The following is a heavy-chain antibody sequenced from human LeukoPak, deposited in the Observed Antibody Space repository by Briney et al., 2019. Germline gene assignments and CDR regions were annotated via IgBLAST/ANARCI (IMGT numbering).Heavy chain of an antibody. Sequence: GGSLRLSCAASGFTFISYSMNWVRQAPGKGLEWVSYISTSSRTIYYADSVKGRFTISRDNAKNSLYLEMDSLRAEDTAVYYCARDNRGIAVAYDYWGQGTLVTVSS. CDR1: GFTFISYS. V-gene: IGHV3-48*04. J-gene: IGHJ4*02. CDR2: ISTSSRTI. CDR3: ARDNRGIAVAYDY. D-gene: IGHD6-19*01.